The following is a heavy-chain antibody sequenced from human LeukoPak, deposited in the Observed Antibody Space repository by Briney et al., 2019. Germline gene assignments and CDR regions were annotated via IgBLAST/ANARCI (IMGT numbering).Heavy chain of an antibody. Sequence: VKVSCKASGYTFTGHYIHWVRQAPGQGLEWMGWINPNSGGTNYAQNFQGRVTMTRDTSTSTAYMELSRLRSDDTAVYYCARVLGPWTGFDPWGQGTLVTVSS. V-gene: IGHV1-2*02. CDR2: INPNSGGT. J-gene: IGHJ5*02. CDR1: GYTFTGHY. CDR3: ARVLGPWTGFDP. D-gene: IGHD3/OR15-3a*01.